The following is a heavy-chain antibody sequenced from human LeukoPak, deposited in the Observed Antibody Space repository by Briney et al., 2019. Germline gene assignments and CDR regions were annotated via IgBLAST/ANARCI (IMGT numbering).Heavy chain of an antibody. Sequence: SEILSLTCTVSGGSISSYYWSWIRQPAGRGLEWIGRIYTSGSTNYNPSLKSRVTMSVDTSKNQFSLKLSSVTAADSAVYYCARDQLGYCSSTSCYGRDLFDPWGQGTLVTVSS. CDR1: GGSISSYY. CDR2: IYTSGST. V-gene: IGHV4-4*07. D-gene: IGHD2-2*01. J-gene: IGHJ5*02. CDR3: ARDQLGYCSSTSCYGRDLFDP.